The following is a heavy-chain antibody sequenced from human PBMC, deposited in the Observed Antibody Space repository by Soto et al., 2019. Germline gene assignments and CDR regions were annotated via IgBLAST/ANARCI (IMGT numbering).Heavy chain of an antibody. CDR1: GFTVSSNY. V-gene: IGHV3-66*01. J-gene: IGHJ2*01. Sequence: EVQLLESGGGLVQPGGSLRLSCAASGFTVSSNYMSWVRQAPGKGLEWVSVIYSGGSTYYADSVKGRFTISRDNSKNTLYLQMNSLRAEDTAVYYCARFLGDYPYWYFDLWGRGTLVTVSS. CDR2: IYSGGST. D-gene: IGHD3-16*01. CDR3: ARFLGDYPYWYFDL.